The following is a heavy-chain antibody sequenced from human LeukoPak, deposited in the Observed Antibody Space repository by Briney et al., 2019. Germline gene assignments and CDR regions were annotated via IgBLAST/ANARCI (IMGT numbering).Heavy chain of an antibody. CDR2: IYYSGST. D-gene: IGHD3-22*01. J-gene: IGHJ4*02. CDR1: GGSISSYY. CDR3: ARQPYYYARYYFDC. Sequence: PSETLSLTCTVSGGSISSYYWSWIRQPPGKGLEWIGYIYYSGSTNYNPSLKSRVTISVDTSKNQFSLKLSSVTAADTAVYYCARQPYYYARYYFDCWGQGTLVTVSS. V-gene: IGHV4-59*01.